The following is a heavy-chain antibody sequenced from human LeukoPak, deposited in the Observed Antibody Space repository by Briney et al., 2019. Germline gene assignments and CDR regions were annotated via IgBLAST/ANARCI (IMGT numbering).Heavy chain of an antibody. V-gene: IGHV3-9*01. Sequence: GGSLRLSCAASGFTFDDYAMHWVRQAPGKGLEWVSGISWNSGSIGYADSVKGRFTISRDNAKNSLYLQMNSLRAEDTALYYCAKDKVSSSWYYFDYWGQGTLVTVSS. CDR3: AKDKVSSSWYYFDY. D-gene: IGHD6-13*01. CDR2: ISWNSGSI. CDR1: GFTFDDYA. J-gene: IGHJ4*02.